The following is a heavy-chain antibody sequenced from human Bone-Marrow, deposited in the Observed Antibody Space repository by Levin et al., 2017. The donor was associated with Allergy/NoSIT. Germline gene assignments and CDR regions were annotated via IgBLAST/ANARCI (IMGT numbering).Heavy chain of an antibody. CDR1: GGSISSYY. D-gene: IGHD2-21*01. Sequence: SQTLSLTCTVSGGSISSYYWSWIRQSPGKGLEWLGYIYYSGNTNYNPSLESRVIISVDTSKNQFSLNLRSVIAADTAVYYCARHSGRYCGAANCFYFDCWGQGALVTVTS. CDR3: ARHSGRYCGAANCFYFDC. J-gene: IGHJ4*02. V-gene: IGHV4-59*08. CDR2: IYYSGNT.